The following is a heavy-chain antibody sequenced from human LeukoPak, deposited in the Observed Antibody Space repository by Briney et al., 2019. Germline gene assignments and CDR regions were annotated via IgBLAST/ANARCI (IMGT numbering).Heavy chain of an antibody. CDR1: GFTFTTFW. Sequence: PGGSLRLSCAASGFTFTTFWMTWVRHAPGKGLESVANMSPDGGDKYYVDSVKGRFTISRDNAKASLFLQMNGLRADDTAMYFCTRLGVGGYWGQGTLVTVSS. CDR3: TRLGVGGY. D-gene: IGHD3-16*01. V-gene: IGHV3-7*01. J-gene: IGHJ4*02. CDR2: MSPDGGDK.